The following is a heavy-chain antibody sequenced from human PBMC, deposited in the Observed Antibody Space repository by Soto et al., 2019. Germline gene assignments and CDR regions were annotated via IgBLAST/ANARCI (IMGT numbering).Heavy chain of an antibody. CDR2: IIPIFGTA. J-gene: IGHJ6*02. CDR1: GGTFSSYA. Sequence: QVQLVQSGAEVKKPGSSVKVSCKASGGTFSSYAISWVRQAPGQGLEWMGGIIPIFGTANYAQKFQGRVTITADESTSTAYMELSSLRAEDTAVYYCARDLGDTAMDYYYYGMDVWGQGPTVTVSS. CDR3: ARDLGDTAMDYYYYGMDV. V-gene: IGHV1-69*01. D-gene: IGHD5-18*01.